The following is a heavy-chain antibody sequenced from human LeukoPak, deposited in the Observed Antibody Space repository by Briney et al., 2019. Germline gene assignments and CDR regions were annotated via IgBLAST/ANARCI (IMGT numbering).Heavy chain of an antibody. Sequence: SETLSLTCTVSGGSISSGDYYWNWIRQPPGKGLEWIGYMYYSGSTYYNPSLKSRVTISVDTSKNQFSLKLSSVTAADTAVYYCARVVVVPAATHYYYYYYMDVWGKGTTVTVSS. V-gene: IGHV4-30-4*01. CDR1: GGSISSGDYY. J-gene: IGHJ6*03. D-gene: IGHD2-2*01. CDR2: MYYSGST. CDR3: ARVVVVPAATHYYYYYYMDV.